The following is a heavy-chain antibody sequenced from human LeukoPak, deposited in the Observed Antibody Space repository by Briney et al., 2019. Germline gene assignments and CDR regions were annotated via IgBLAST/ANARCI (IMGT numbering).Heavy chain of an antibody. Sequence: GGSLRLSCAASGFTFSSYDMHWVRQATGKGLEWVSGIGTAGEIYYPGSVKGRFTISRENAKNSLYLQMNSLRAEDTAVYYCAELGITMIGGVWGKGTTVTISS. J-gene: IGHJ6*04. CDR2: IGTAGEI. D-gene: IGHD3-10*02. CDR3: AELGITMIGGV. CDR1: GFTFSSYD. V-gene: IGHV3-13*01.